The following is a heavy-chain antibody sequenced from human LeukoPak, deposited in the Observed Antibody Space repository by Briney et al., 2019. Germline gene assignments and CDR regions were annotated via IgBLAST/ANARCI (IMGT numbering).Heavy chain of an antibody. Sequence: PSETLSLTCTVSGGSISGYYWSWIRQPPGKGLEWIGEINHSGSTNYNPSLKSRVTISVDTSKNQFSLKLSSVTAADTAVYYCASERQWPFDYWGQGTLVTVSS. D-gene: IGHD6-19*01. CDR2: INHSGST. CDR1: GGSISGYY. V-gene: IGHV4-34*01. CDR3: ASERQWPFDY. J-gene: IGHJ4*02.